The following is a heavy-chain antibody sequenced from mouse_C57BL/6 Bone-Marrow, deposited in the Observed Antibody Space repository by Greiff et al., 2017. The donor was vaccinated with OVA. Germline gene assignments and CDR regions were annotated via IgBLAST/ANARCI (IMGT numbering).Heavy chain of an antibody. CDR3: ARSPVLSMDY. J-gene: IGHJ4*01. D-gene: IGHD1-1*02. CDR2: INPGSGGT. CDR1: GYAFTNYL. V-gene: IGHV1-54*01. Sequence: QVQLQQSGAELVRPGTSVKVSCKASGYAFTNYLIEWVKQRPGQGLEWIGVINPGSGGTNYNEKFKGKATLTADKSSSTAYMQLSSLTAEDSAVYYCARSPVLSMDYWGQGTSVTVSS.